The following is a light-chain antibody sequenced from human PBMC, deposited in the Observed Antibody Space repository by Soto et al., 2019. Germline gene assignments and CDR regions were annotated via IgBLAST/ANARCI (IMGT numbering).Light chain of an antibody. Sequence: QSALTQPASVSGSPGQSITISCTGTSSDVGGYNYVSWYQQHPGKAPKLIIYDVSDRPSGVSNRFSGSKSGNTTSLTISGLQAEDEADYYCSSYTSSSTPLVFGTGTKVTVL. V-gene: IGLV2-14*03. CDR2: DVS. CDR1: SSDVGGYNY. CDR3: SSYTSSSTPLV. J-gene: IGLJ1*01.